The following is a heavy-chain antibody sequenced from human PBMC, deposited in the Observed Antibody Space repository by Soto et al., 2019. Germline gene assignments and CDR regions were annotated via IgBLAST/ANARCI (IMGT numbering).Heavy chain of an antibody. J-gene: IGHJ4*02. D-gene: IGHD6-6*01. Sequence: EVQLVESGGGLVKPGGSLRLSCAASGFTFSSYSMNWVRQAPGKGLEWVSSISSSSSYIYYADSVKGLFTISRDNAKNSLYLQMNSLRAEDTAVYYCARVGGQLVPGFDYWGQGTLVTVSS. V-gene: IGHV3-21*01. CDR3: ARVGGQLVPGFDY. CDR2: ISSSSSYI. CDR1: GFTFSSYS.